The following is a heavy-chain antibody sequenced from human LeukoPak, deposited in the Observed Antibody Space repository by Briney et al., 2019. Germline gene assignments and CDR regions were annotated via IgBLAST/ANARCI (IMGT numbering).Heavy chain of an antibody. J-gene: IGHJ4*02. V-gene: IGHV3-20*04. Sequence: GGSLRLSXAASGFTFDEYGMSWVRQAPGKGLEWVSSINWDGGSTAYADSVQGRFTISRDNAKNSLHLQIKSLRAEDTALYYCARDPFSGSSLDYWGRGTLVTVSS. CDR3: ARDPFSGSSLDY. CDR1: GFTFDEYG. D-gene: IGHD1-26*01. CDR2: INWDGGST.